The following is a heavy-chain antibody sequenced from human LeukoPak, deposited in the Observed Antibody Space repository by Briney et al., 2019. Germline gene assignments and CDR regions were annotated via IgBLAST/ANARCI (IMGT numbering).Heavy chain of an antibody. CDR2: IYNSGTT. CDR3: ARDSFHTY. CDR1: GSTVSNNY. D-gene: IGHD3-16*02. Sequence: GGSLRLSCVVSGSTVSNNYMNWVRQAPGKGLEWLSIIYNSGTTYYADSVRGRFTISRDNSKSTIYLQMNSLRAEDTAVYYCARDSFHTYWGQGTLVTVSS. V-gene: IGHV3-66*01. J-gene: IGHJ4*02.